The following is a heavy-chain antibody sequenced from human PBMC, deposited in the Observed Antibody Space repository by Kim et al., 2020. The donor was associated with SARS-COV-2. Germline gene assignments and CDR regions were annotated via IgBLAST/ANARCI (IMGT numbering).Heavy chain of an antibody. CDR3: AGWGSSSSY. CDR2: GSGE. D-gene: IGHD6-6*01. Sequence: GSGERYVDSVEGRFTISRDNAKNSLYLQLSGLRAEDSAVYFCAGWGSSSSYWGQGTLVTVSS. V-gene: IGHV3-7*01. J-gene: IGHJ4*02.